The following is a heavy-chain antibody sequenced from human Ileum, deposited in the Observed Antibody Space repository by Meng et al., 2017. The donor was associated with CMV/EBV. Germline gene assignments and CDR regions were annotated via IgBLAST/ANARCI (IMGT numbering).Heavy chain of an antibody. V-gene: IGHV3-21*01. D-gene: IGHD6-6*01. Sequence: GSLKISCEASGFNFSASNMNWVRRAPGKGLEWVSSITSGPSYVYYADSVKGRFTISRDNTKNSLYLQMNSLGAEDTAVYYCATDRGIIPSRPGAFDIWGQGAKVTVSS. CDR1: GFNFSASN. CDR2: ITSGPSYV. J-gene: IGHJ3*02. CDR3: ATDRGIIPSRPGAFDI.